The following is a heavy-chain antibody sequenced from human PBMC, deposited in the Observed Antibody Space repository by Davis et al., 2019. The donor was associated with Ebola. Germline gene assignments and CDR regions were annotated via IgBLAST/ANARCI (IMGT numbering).Heavy chain of an antibody. Sequence: SLKISCAASGFTFSSYSMNWVRQAPGKGLEWVSGISWNSGSIGYADSVKGRFTISRDNAKNSLYLQMNSLRAEDTALYYCAKDKPSGSGVSGFDYWGQGTLVTVSS. CDR3: AKDKPSGSGVSGFDY. CDR1: GFTFSSYS. CDR2: ISWNSGSI. V-gene: IGHV3-9*01. D-gene: IGHD3-10*01. J-gene: IGHJ4*02.